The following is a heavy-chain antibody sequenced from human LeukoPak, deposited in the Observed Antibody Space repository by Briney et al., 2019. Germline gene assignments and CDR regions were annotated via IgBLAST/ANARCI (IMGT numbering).Heavy chain of an antibody. J-gene: IGHJ4*02. CDR2: IYSSGMT. Sequence: GGSLRLSCAASGFTVSSNYMSWVRQAPGKGLEWVSVIYSSGMTYYADSVKGRFTISRDNSKNTLYLQMNRLRVEDTATYFCAKRWVVDCYSSSCPEGLDYWGQGTLVTVSS. V-gene: IGHV3-53*01. D-gene: IGHD2-2*01. CDR1: GFTVSSNY. CDR3: AKRWVVDCYSSSCPEGLDY.